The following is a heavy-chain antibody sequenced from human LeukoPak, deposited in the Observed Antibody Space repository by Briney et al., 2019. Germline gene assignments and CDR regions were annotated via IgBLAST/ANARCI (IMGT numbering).Heavy chain of an antibody. V-gene: IGHV4-39*07. CDR1: GGSISSSSYY. Sequence: SETLSLTCTVSGGSISSSSYYWGWIRQPPGTGLEWIGSIYYSGSTYYNPSLKSRVTISVDTSKNQFSLKLSSVTAADTAVYYCARVKYSSSWYSWDWFDPWGQGTLVTVSS. CDR3: ARVKYSSSWYSWDWFDP. CDR2: IYYSGST. J-gene: IGHJ5*02. D-gene: IGHD6-13*01.